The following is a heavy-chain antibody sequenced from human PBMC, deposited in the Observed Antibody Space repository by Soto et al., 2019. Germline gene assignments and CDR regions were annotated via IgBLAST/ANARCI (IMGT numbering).Heavy chain of an antibody. CDR1: GFTFTSSA. V-gene: IGHV1-58*02. CDR3: AADRGYYCCAGPPKSTVDYFDMDV. Sequence: SVKVSCKASGFTFTSSAMQWVRQARGQRLEWIGWIVVGSGNTNYAQKFQERVTITRDLSTSTAYMELSSLRSEDTAVYYCAADRGYYCCAGPPKSTVDYFDMDVWRKGTTVTVAS. J-gene: IGHJ6*03. D-gene: IGHD2-15*01. CDR2: IVVGSGNT.